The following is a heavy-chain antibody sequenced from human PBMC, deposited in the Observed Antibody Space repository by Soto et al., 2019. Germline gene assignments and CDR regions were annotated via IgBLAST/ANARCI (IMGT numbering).Heavy chain of an antibody. CDR2: INHSGST. CDR1: GGSFSGYY. Sequence: QVQLQQWGAGLLKPSETLSLTCAVYGGSFSGYYWSWIRQPPGKGLEWIGEINHSGSTNYNPSLKSRVTIAVDTSKNQVALKLSSVTAADTAVYYCARSPPSLNWGQGTLVTVSS. J-gene: IGHJ4*02. V-gene: IGHV4-34*01. D-gene: IGHD2-2*01. CDR3: ARSPPSLN.